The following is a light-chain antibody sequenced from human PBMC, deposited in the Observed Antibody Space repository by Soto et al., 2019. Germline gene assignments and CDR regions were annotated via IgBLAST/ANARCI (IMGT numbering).Light chain of an antibody. CDR2: DAS. CDR3: QQYENLPT. V-gene: IGKV1-33*01. J-gene: IGKJ5*01. Sequence: DIQMTQSPSSLSASVGDRVTITCQASQNINNYLNWYQQKPGRAPKLLIYDASNLEAGVPSRFRGSGSGTDFTFTISRLQPEDIATYSCQQYENLPTFGKGTRLEIK. CDR1: QNINNY.